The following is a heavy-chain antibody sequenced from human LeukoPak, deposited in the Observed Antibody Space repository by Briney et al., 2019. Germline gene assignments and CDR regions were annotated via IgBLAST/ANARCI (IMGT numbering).Heavy chain of an antibody. V-gene: IGHV1-46*01. CDR1: GYTFTSYY. Sequence: GASVKVSCKASGYTFTSYYMHWVRQAPGQGLEWMGIINPSGGSTSYAQKFQGRVTMTRDMSTSTVYMELSSLRSEDTAVYYCARDGSVGATADYWGQGTLVTVSS. J-gene: IGHJ4*02. CDR3: ARDGSVGATADY. D-gene: IGHD1-26*01. CDR2: INPSGGST.